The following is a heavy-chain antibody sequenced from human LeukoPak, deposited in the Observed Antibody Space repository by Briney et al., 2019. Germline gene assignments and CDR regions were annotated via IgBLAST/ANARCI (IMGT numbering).Heavy chain of an antibody. J-gene: IGHJ6*02. V-gene: IGHV1-69*04. Sequence: SVKVSCKASGGTFSTYAISWVRQAPGQGLEWMGRIIPIFGIASYAQKFQGRVTFTADKSTSTAYMELSSLRSEDTAVYYCARDGPQGSGIMDVWGQGTTVTVSS. CDR2: IIPIFGIA. D-gene: IGHD3-10*01. CDR1: GGTFSTYA. CDR3: ARDGPQGSGIMDV.